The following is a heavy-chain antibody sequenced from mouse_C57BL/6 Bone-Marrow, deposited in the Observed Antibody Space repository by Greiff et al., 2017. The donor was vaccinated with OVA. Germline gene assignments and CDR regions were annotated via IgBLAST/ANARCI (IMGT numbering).Heavy chain of an antibody. CDR1: GYTFTSYW. V-gene: IGHV1-69*01. J-gene: IGHJ2*01. Sequence: QVQLQQPGAELVMPGASVKLSCKASGYTFTSYWMHWVKQRPGQGLEWIGEIDPSDSYTNYNQKFKGKSTLTVDKSSSTAYMQLSSLTSEDSAVYYCARVGTDYFDYWGQGTTLTVSS. CDR3: ARVGTDYFDY. D-gene: IGHD4-1*01. CDR2: IDPSDSYT.